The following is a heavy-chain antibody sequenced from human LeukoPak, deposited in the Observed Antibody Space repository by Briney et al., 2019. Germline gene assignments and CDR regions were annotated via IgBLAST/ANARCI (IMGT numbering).Heavy chain of an antibody. Sequence: PGGSLRLSCAASGLTFSVAAMTWVRQAPGKGLEWVSLIGASGESTYYADSEKGRFTISRDNSKNTLSLQMNSLRVEDTAMYFCAKDIQLSTWGLGTMVTVSS. CDR2: IGASGEST. J-gene: IGHJ3*01. D-gene: IGHD5-24*01. CDR1: GLTFSVAA. CDR3: AKDIQLST. V-gene: IGHV3-23*01.